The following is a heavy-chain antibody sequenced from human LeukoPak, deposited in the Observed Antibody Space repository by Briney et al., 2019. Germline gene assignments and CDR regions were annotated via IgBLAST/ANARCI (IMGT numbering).Heavy chain of an antibody. V-gene: IGHV3-21*01. CDR1: GFTFSSYS. D-gene: IGHD3-9*01. CDR3: ARGGSDILTQHDY. J-gene: IGHJ4*02. CDR2: ISSSSRYI. Sequence: KAGGSLRLSCAASGFTFSSYSMNWVRQAPGKGLEWVSSISSSSRYIYYADSVKGRFTISGDNAKNSLYLQMNGLRAEDTAVYYCARGGSDILTQHDYWGQGTLVTVSS.